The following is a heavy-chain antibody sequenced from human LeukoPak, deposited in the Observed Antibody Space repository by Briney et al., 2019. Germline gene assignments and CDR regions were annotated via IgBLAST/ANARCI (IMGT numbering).Heavy chain of an antibody. CDR2: IWYDGSNK. V-gene: IGHV3-33*08. D-gene: IGHD3-10*01. CDR1: GFTFSSYG. CDR3: ARESRYYYGSGSYYNEEMYYFDY. Sequence: GGSLRLSCAASGFTFSSYGMHWVRQAPGKGLEWVAVIWYDGSNKYYADSVKGRFTISRDNSKNTLYLQMNSLRAEDTAVYYCARESRYYYGSGSYYNEEMYYFDYWGQGTLVTVSS. J-gene: IGHJ4*02.